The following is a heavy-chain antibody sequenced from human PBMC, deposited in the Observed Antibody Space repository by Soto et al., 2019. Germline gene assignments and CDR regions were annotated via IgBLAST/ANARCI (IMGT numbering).Heavy chain of an antibody. Sequence: LSLTCTVSGGSISSYYWSWIRQPPGKGLEWIGYIYYSGSTNYNPSLKSRVTISVDTSKNQFSLKLSSVTAADTAVYYCARASVGYCSGGSCYSSSWFDPWGQGTLVTVSS. D-gene: IGHD2-15*01. CDR2: IYYSGST. CDR3: ARASVGYCSGGSCYSSSWFDP. J-gene: IGHJ5*02. CDR1: GGSISSYY. V-gene: IGHV4-59*01.